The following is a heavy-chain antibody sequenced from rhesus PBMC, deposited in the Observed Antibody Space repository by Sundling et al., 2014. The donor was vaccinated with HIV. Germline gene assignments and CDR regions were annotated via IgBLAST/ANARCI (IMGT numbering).Heavy chain of an antibody. CDR1: GFTFHDYA. V-gene: IGHV3-201*01. CDR3: ARALPSRNTIFGLVISYGLDS. J-gene: IGHJ6*01. Sequence: EVQLVESGGGVVQPGGSLRLSCAASGFTFHDYAMHWVRQAPGKGLEWVSGISWSGDNTGYADSVKGRFTISRDNAKNSLYLQMNRLRAEDTALYYCARALPSRNTIFGLVISYGLDSWGQGVVVTVSS. CDR2: ISWSGDNT. D-gene: IGHD3-3*01.